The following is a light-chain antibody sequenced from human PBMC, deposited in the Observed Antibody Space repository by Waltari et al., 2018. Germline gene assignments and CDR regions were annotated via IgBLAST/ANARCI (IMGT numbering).Light chain of an antibody. V-gene: IGLV2-8*01. CDR1: SSDVGGYTY. CDR3: SSYAGSNNLV. Sequence: QSALTQPPSASGSPGQSVTISCTGTSSDVGGYTYVSWYQQHPGKAHKLMIYEASKRPSGVPDRFSGSKSGNTASLTVSGLQAEDEADYYCSSYAGSNNLVFGGGTKLTVL. J-gene: IGLJ2*01. CDR2: EAS.